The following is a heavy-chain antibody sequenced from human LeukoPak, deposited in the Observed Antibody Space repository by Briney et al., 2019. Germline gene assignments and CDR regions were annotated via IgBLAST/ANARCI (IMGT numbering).Heavy chain of an antibody. J-gene: IGHJ4*02. CDR1: GDSPCIHY. CDR2: IYYSGST. Sequence: SETLSLTCIVSGDSPCIHYWSCIPHPPGRGVECIGYIYYSGSTNYNPSLKSRVTISVDTSKNQFSLKLSSVTAADTAVYYWARQALHCSGGSCYFGGRRYYFDYGGEGTLVTVSS. V-gene: IGHV4-59*08. D-gene: IGHD2-15*01. CDR3: ARQALHCSGGSCYFGGRRYYFDY.